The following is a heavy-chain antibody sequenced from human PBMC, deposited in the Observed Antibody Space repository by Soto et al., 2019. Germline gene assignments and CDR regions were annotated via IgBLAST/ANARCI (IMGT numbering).Heavy chain of an antibody. J-gene: IGHJ4*02. Sequence: ASVKVSCKTSGYTFTSYGISWVRQAPGQGLEWMGWINTYKGKTNYTQKLQGRVTMTTDTSTSTAYMELRSLTSDDTAVYYCATRSPAFDYWGQGTLVTVSS. CDR2: INTYKGKT. CDR1: GYTFTSYG. CDR3: ATRSPAFDY. V-gene: IGHV1-18*01.